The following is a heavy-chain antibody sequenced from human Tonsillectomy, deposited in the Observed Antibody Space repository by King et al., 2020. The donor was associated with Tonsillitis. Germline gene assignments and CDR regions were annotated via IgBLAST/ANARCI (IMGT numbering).Heavy chain of an antibody. Sequence: VQLVESGGGLVQPGRSLRLSCAASGFTFDNYAMHWVRQAPGKGLEWVSGISWNSGDTGYADSVKGRFTISRDNGKKSLYLQMNSLRAEDTALYYCAKDMGLRKSFGMDVWGQGTTVTVSS. CDR2: ISWNSGDT. V-gene: IGHV3-9*01. CDR1: GFTFDNYA. D-gene: IGHD1-14*01. CDR3: AKDMGLRKSFGMDV. J-gene: IGHJ6*02.